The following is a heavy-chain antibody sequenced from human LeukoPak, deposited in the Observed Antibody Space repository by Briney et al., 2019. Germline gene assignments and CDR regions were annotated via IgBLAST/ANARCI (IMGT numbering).Heavy chain of an antibody. Sequence: SESLSLTCTVSGGSISSGDYYWSWIRQPPVKGLEWIGYIYYSGSTYYNPSLKSRVTISVDTSKNQFSLKLSSVTAADTAVYYCADYYDSSGYYYGEYFQHWGQGTLVTVSS. D-gene: IGHD3-22*01. V-gene: IGHV4-30-4*01. J-gene: IGHJ1*01. CDR2: IYYSGST. CDR1: GGSISSGDYY. CDR3: ADYYDSSGYYYGEYFQH.